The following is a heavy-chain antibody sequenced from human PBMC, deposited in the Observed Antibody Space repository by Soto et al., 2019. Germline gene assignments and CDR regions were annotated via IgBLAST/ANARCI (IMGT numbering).Heavy chain of an antibody. CDR3: ATIRTYYYDSSGSLVFDY. D-gene: IGHD3-22*01. Sequence: ASVKVSCKASGYTFTNYAMHWVRQAPGQRLEWMGWINAGNGETIYAQKFQGRVTMTEDTSTDTAYMELSSLRSEDTAVYYCATIRTYYYDSSGSLVFDYWGQGTLVTVSS. J-gene: IGHJ4*02. CDR1: GYTFTNYA. CDR2: INAGNGET. V-gene: IGHV1-3*01.